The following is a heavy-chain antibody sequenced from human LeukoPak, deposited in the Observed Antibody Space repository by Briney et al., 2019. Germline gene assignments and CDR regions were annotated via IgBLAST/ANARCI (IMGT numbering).Heavy chain of an antibody. CDR1: GGSVSSSSHY. D-gene: IGHD3-10*01. V-gene: IGHV4-39*01. CDR3: ARCFGSGAYEDY. J-gene: IGHJ4*02. Sequence: SETLSLTCIVSGGSVSSSSHYWAWMRQPPGKGLEWIGSIFYSGNTFHNPSLKSRVTMSVDTFRNQFSLKLSSVTAADTAVYYCARCFGSGAYEDYWGQGILVTVSS. CDR2: IFYSGNT.